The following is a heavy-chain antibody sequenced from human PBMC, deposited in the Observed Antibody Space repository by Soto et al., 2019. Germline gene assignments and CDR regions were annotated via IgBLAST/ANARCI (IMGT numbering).Heavy chain of an antibody. CDR1: GFTFDDYA. V-gene: IGHV3-9*01. Sequence: EVQLVESGGGLVQPGRSLRLSCAASGFTFDDYAMHWVRQAPGKGLEWVSGISWNSGSIGYADSVKGRFTISRDNAKNSLYPQMNSLRAEDTALYYCAKERYSSTGWYFDLWGRGTLVTVSS. CDR3: AKERYSSTGWYFDL. J-gene: IGHJ2*01. CDR2: ISWNSGSI. D-gene: IGHD6-13*01.